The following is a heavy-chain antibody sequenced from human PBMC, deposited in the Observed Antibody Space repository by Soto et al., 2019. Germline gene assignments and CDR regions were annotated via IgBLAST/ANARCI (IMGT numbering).Heavy chain of an antibody. J-gene: IGHJ4*02. Sequence: VASVKFCCKDSGYTFTSYGISWVRQAPGQGLEWMGWISAYNGNTNYAQKLQGRVTMTTDTSTSTAYMELRSLRSDDTAVYYCAREEIAVAGFYYFDYWGQGTLVTSPQ. CDR1: GYTFTSYG. D-gene: IGHD6-19*01. CDR3: AREEIAVAGFYYFDY. CDR2: ISAYNGNT. V-gene: IGHV1-18*04.